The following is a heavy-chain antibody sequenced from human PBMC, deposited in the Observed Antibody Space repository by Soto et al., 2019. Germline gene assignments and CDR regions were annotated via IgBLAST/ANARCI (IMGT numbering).Heavy chain of an antibody. V-gene: IGHV2-70*01. CDR2: IDWDDDK. D-gene: IGHD3-9*01. CDR3: ARIPTYYDILTGYRYYYGMDV. J-gene: IGHJ6*02. Sequence: GPTLVNPTQTLTLTCTFSGFSLSTSGMCVSWIRQPPGKALEWLALIDWDDDKYYSTSLKTRLTISKDTSKNQVVLTMTNMEPVDTATYYCARIPTYYDILTGYRYYYGMDVWGQGTTVTVSS. CDR1: GFSLSTSGMC.